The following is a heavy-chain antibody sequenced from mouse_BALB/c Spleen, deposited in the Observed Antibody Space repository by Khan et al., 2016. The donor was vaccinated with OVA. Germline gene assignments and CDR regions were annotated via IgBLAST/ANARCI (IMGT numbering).Heavy chain of an antibody. J-gene: IGHJ2*01. V-gene: IGHV3-2*02. CDR2: ISYSGRT. D-gene: IGHD1-1*01. CDR1: GYSITSDYA. CDR3: ARSVTITTVVATALDY. Sequence: EVQLQESGPGLVKPSQSLSLTCTVTGYSITSDYAWNWIRQFPGNKLEWMGYISYSGRTSYTPSLKSRLSITRDTSKNQFFMQLNSVTTEETRTYYGARSVTITTVVATALDYWGQGTTLTGSS.